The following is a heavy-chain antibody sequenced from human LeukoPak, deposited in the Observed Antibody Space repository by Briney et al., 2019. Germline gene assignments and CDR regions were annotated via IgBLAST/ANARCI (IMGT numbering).Heavy chain of an antibody. CDR1: GGSISSNYYY. Sequence: PSETLSLTCTVSGGSISSNYYYWGWIRQPPGKGLEWIGSIYHGGNTFYNPSLKSRVAISVDTSKNQISLKLNSVTATAVYYCARHSSYSGEVELWGQGILVTVSS. V-gene: IGHV4-39*01. D-gene: IGHD3-16*01. CDR3: ARHSSYSGEVEL. CDR2: IYHGGNT. J-gene: IGHJ4*02.